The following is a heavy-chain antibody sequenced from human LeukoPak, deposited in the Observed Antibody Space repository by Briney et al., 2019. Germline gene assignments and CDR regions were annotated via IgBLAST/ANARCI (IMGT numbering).Heavy chain of an antibody. CDR2: IRSKANSYAT. J-gene: IGHJ4*02. V-gene: IGHV3-73*01. Sequence: PGGSLRLSCAASGFTFSGSAMHWVRQASGKGLEWVGRIRSKANSYATAYAASVKGRFIVSRNDSRNTAYLQMSSLKTEDTAVYYCTRRNYGDLGAGDYWGQGTLVTVSS. CDR3: TRRNYGDLGAGDY. CDR1: GFTFSGSA. D-gene: IGHD4-17*01.